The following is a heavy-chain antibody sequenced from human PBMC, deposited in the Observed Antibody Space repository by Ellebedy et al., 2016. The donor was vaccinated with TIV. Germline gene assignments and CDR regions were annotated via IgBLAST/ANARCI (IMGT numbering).Heavy chain of an antibody. CDR1: GYTLTELS. V-gene: IGHV1-46*01. Sequence: ASVKVSCKVSGYTLTELSMHWVRQAPGKGLEWMGIINPSGGSTSYAQKFQGRVTMTRDTSTSTVYMELSSLRSEDTAVYYCSRDPLGQLAHLYFDLWGRGTLVTVSS. CDR2: INPSGGST. D-gene: IGHD6-6*01. CDR3: SRDPLGQLAHLYFDL. J-gene: IGHJ2*01.